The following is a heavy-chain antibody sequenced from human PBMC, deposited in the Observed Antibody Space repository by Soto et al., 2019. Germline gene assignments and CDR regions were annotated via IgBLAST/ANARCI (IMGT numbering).Heavy chain of an antibody. Sequence: SQTLSLTCAISGDSVSSNSAAWNWIRQSPSRGLEWLGRTYYRSKWYNDYAVSVKSRITINPDTSKNQFSLQLNSVTPEDTAVYYRARDLWYCSGGSCYSYYYYGMDVWGQGTTVTVSS. J-gene: IGHJ6*02. CDR1: GDSVSSNSAA. CDR2: TYYRSKWYN. V-gene: IGHV6-1*01. CDR3: ARDLWYCSGGSCYSYYYYGMDV. D-gene: IGHD2-15*01.